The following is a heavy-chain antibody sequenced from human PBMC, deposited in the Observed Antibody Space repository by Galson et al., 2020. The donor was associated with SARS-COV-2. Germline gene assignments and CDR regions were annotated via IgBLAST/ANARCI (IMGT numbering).Heavy chain of an antibody. V-gene: IGHV2-5*01. CDR1: GISLSTTGVS. CDR2: IYWKDDK. CDR3: AHATVRPQRSQRLCFGEFSEVPFKV. Sequence: SGPTLVKPTQTLTLTCTVSGISLSTTGVSVGWIRQPPGKALEWLALIYWKDDKQYNPSLKSRLTITKDTTKNQVVLTVTNMDPEDTATYYCAHATVRPQRSQRLCFGEFSEVPFKVWGQGRMVSVSS. J-gene: IGHJ3*01. D-gene: IGHD3-16*01.